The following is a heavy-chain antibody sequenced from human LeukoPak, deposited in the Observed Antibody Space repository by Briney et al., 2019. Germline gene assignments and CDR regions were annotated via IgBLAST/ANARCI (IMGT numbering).Heavy chain of an antibody. CDR1: GFTFSSYS. Sequence: PGGSLRLSCAASGFTFSSYSMNWVRQAPGKGLEWVSSISSSSSYIYYADSVKGRSTISRDNAKNSLYLQMNSLRAEDTAVYYCARGTYYYDSSGYNPTYWGQGTLVTVSS. CDR2: ISSSSSYI. CDR3: ARGTYYYDSSGYNPTY. D-gene: IGHD3-22*01. J-gene: IGHJ4*02. V-gene: IGHV3-21*01.